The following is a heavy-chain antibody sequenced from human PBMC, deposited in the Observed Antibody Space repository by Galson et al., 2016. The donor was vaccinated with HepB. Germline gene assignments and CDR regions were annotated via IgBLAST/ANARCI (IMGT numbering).Heavy chain of an antibody. CDR2: IYPGNSHT. J-gene: IGHJ4*02. V-gene: IGHV5-51*01. CDR1: GYSFTVFW. D-gene: IGHD2-2*01. Sequence: QSGAEVKKPGESLKISCKASGYSFTVFWIGWVRQMPGKGLELMGIIYPGNSHTIYSPTFQGQVTISADKSITTAYLQWNTLRASDTAMDYCAAQGGTSFDYWGQGTLVTVSS. CDR3: AAQGGTSFDY.